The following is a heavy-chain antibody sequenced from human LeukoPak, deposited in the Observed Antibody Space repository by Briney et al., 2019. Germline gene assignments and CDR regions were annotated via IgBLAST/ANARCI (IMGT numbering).Heavy chain of an antibody. CDR1: GGSISSSSYY. Sequence: SETLSLTCTVSGGSISSSSYYWGWIRQPPGKGLEWIGSIYYSGSTYYNPSLKSRVTISVDTSKNQFSLKLSSVTAADTAVYYCAKTNTSAEYFQHWGQGTLGTVSS. CDR2: IYYSGST. J-gene: IGHJ1*01. V-gene: IGHV4-39*07. CDR3: AKTNTSAEYFQH. D-gene: IGHD2-2*01.